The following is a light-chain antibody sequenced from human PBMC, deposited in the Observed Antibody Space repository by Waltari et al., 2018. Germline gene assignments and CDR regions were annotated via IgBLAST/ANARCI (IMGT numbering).Light chain of an antibody. CDR1: SLRSGD. CDR3: NSRDNRGQGVG. J-gene: IGLJ2*01. V-gene: IGLV3-19*01. Sequence: SSELTQDPAVSVALGQTIRITCQRDSLRSGDASWYQQKPGQAPVLVMFGETNRPSGIPDRFSGSISGSTTSLTITGAQAEDEADYYCNSRDNRGQGVGFGGGTKVTVL. CDR2: GET.